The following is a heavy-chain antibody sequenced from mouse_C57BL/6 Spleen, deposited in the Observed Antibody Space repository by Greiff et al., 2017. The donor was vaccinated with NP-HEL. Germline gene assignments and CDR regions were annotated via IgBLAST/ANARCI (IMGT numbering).Heavy chain of an antibody. V-gene: IGHV2-2*01. J-gene: IGHJ4*01. Sequence: QVQLKESGPGLVQPSQSLSITCTVSGFSLTSYGVHWVRQSPGKGLEWLGVIWSGGSTDYNAAFISRLSISKDNAKSQVFFKMNSLQAEDTAIDDCARDDYDGYAMDYWGQGTSVTVSS. D-gene: IGHD2-4*01. CDR3: ARDDYDGYAMDY. CDR2: IWSGGST. CDR1: GFSLTSYG.